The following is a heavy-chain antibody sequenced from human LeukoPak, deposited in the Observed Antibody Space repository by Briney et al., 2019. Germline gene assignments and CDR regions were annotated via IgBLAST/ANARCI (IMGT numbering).Heavy chain of an antibody. CDR1: RFTFSSYW. D-gene: IGHD6-19*01. J-gene: IGHJ4*02. V-gene: IGHV3-74*01. CDR3: ARGSGWYHYFDY. CDR2: VNSDGRST. Sequence: PGGSLRLSCAASRFTFSSYWMHWVRQAPGKRLVWVSRVNSDGRSTSYADSVKGRFTISRDNAKNTLFLQMNSLRAEDTALYFCARGSGWYHYFDYWGPGTLVTVSS.